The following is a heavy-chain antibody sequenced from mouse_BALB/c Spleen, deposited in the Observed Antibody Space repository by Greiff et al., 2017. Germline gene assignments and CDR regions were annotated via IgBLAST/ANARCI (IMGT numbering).Heavy chain of an antibody. Sequence: VQLQQSGPQLVRPGASVKISCKASGYSFTSYWMHWVKQRPGQGLEWIGMIDPSDSETRLNQKFKDKATLTVDKSSSTAYMQLSSPTSEDSAVYYCARSEYGLYYYAMDYWGQGTSVTVSS. V-gene: IGHV1S126*01. CDR3: ARSEYGLYYYAMDY. CDR2: IDPSDSET. D-gene: IGHD2-10*02. CDR1: GYSFTSYW. J-gene: IGHJ4*01.